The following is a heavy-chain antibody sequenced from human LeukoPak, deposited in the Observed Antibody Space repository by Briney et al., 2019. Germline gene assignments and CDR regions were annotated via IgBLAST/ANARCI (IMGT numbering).Heavy chain of an antibody. Sequence: GGSLRLSCAASGFTFGSSAMSWVRQAPGKGPEWVSTFSRSGPDTYNADSVKGRFTIFRDNSKNTLYLQMNSPRAEDTAVYYCAKGSLGSWYYFDYWGQGTLVTVPS. D-gene: IGHD6-13*01. V-gene: IGHV3-23*01. CDR2: FSRSGPDT. CDR3: AKGSLGSWYYFDY. J-gene: IGHJ4*02. CDR1: GFTFGSSA.